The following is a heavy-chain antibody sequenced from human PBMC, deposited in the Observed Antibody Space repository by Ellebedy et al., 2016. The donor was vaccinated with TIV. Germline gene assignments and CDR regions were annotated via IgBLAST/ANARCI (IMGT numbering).Heavy chain of an antibody. CDR1: GGSISSGGYY. CDR2: IYYSGST. J-gene: IGHJ2*01. Sequence: MPSETLSLTCTVSGGSISSGGYYWSWIRQHPGKGLEWIGYIYYSGSTYYNPSLKSRVTISVDTSKNQFSLKLSSVTAAETAVYYCASKDHGYWYFDLWGRGTLVTVSS. V-gene: IGHV4-31*03. CDR3: ASKDHGYWYFDL. D-gene: IGHD1-14*01.